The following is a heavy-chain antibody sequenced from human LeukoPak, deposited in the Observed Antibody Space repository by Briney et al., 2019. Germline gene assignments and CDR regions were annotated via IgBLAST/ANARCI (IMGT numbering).Heavy chain of an antibody. D-gene: IGHD3-10*01. CDR3: ARARASGSYYQALGY. CDR2: ISASGGST. J-gene: IGHJ4*02. V-gene: IGHV3-23*01. CDR1: GFTFSFAA. Sequence: PGGSLRLSCAASGFTFSFAAMTWVRQGPGKGLEWVSLISASGGSTYYAHSVKGRFTISRDNAKNSLYLQMNSLRVEDTALYYCARARASGSYYQALGYWGQGTLVTVSS.